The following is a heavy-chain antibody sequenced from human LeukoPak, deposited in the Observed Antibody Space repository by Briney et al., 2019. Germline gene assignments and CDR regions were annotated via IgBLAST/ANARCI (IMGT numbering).Heavy chain of an antibody. CDR2: IWYDGSNK. V-gene: IGHV3-33*08. CDR1: GFTFSSYA. CDR3: ARGDYYDSSGYYFVSMTDY. J-gene: IGHJ4*02. Sequence: GGSLRLSCAASGFTFSSYAMSWVRQAPGKGLEWVAVIWYDGSNKYYADSVKGRFTISRDNSKNTLYLQMNSLRAEDTAVYYCARGDYYDSSGYYFVSMTDYWGQGTLVTVSS. D-gene: IGHD3-22*01.